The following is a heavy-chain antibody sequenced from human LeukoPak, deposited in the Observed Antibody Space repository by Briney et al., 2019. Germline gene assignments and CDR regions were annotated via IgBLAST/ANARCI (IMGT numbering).Heavy chain of an antibody. V-gene: IGHV4-34*01. CDR2: INHSGST. CDR1: GFTFSSYN. CDR3: ARASRMIVVVSL. J-gene: IGHJ1*01. Sequence: GSLRLSCAASGFTFSSYNMNWVRQAPGKGLEWIGEINHSGSTNYNPSLKSRVTISVDTSKNQFSLKLSSVTAADTAVYYCARASRMIVVVSLWGQGTLVTVSS. D-gene: IGHD3-22*01.